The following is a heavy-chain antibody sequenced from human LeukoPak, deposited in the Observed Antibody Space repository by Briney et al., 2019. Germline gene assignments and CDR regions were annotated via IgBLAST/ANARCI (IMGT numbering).Heavy chain of an antibody. CDR2: IDGSGDTI. Sequence: GGSLRLSCAASGFTFSDYSMNWVRQAPGKGLEWVSYIDGSGDTIYYADSVKGRFTVSRDNAKNSLDLQMNSLRDEDTAVYYCSRRFDCWGQGTLVTVSS. V-gene: IGHV3-48*02. J-gene: IGHJ4*02. CDR3: SRRFDC. CDR1: GFTFSDYS.